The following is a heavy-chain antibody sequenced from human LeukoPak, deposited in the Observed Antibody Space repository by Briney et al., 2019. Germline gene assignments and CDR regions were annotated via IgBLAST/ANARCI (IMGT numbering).Heavy chain of an antibody. J-gene: IGHJ4*02. D-gene: IGHD6-19*01. CDR2: ISGSGGST. V-gene: IGHV3-23*01. Sequence: TGGSLRLYCAASGFTFSSYAMSWVRQAPGKGLEWVSAISGSGGSTYYADSVKGRFTISRDNSKNTLYLQMNSLRAEDTAVYYCAKDTPSSSIAVTQFDYWGQGTLVTVSS. CDR3: AKDTPSSSIAVTQFDY. CDR1: GFTFSSYA.